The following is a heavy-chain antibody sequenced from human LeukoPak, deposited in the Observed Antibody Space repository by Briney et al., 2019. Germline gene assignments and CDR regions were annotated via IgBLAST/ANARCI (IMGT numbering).Heavy chain of an antibody. Sequence: GRSLRLSCAASGFTFSSYGMHWVRQAPGKGLEWVAVIWYDGGNKYYADSVKGRFTISRDNSKNTLYLQMNSLRAEDTAVYYCARDHLRYFDLSLGPAGFDPWGQGTLVTVSS. CDR1: GFTFSSYG. J-gene: IGHJ5*02. CDR3: ARDHLRYFDLSLGPAGFDP. D-gene: IGHD3-9*01. V-gene: IGHV3-33*01. CDR2: IWYDGGNK.